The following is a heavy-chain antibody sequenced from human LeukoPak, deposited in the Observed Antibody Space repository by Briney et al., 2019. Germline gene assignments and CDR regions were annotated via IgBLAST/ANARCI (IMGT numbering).Heavy chain of an antibody. V-gene: IGHV3-23*01. CDR2: ISDSGGST. CDR3: AKVSESNYDILTGYYTPYYFDY. CDR1: GFTFSSYS. Sequence: GGSLRLSCAASGFTFSSYSMNWVRQAPGKGLEWVSGISDSGGSTFYADSVKGRFTISRDNSKNILYLQMNSLRADDTAVYYCAKVSESNYDILTGYYTPYYFDYWGQGTLVTVSS. D-gene: IGHD3-9*01. J-gene: IGHJ4*02.